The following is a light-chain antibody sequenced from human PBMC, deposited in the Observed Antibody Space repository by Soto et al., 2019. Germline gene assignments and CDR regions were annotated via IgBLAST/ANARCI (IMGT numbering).Light chain of an antibody. V-gene: IGLV1-40*01. CDR3: QSYDSSLSAVV. CDR2: GNS. Sequence: QAVVTQPPSVSGAPGQRVTISCTGSSSNIGAGYDVHWYQQLPGTAPKLLIYGNSNRPSGVPYRFSGSKSGTSASLAITGLQDEDEADYYCQSYDSSLSAVVFGGGTKLTVL. CDR1: SSNIGAGYD. J-gene: IGLJ2*01.